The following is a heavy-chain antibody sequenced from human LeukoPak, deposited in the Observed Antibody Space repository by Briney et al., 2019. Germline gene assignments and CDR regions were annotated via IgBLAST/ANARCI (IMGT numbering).Heavy chain of an antibody. J-gene: IGHJ4*02. V-gene: IGHV3-48*03. CDR2: ISGSGDTA. Sequence: GGSLRLSCAASGFSFSSYAMSWVRQAPGKGLEWISYISGSGDTAYYADSVKGRFTMSRDNARNSLFLQMNSLGAEDTAVYYCTRVGQSYSSSGQALDHWGQGTLVTVSS. CDR3: TRVGQSYSSSGQALDH. D-gene: IGHD3-22*01. CDR1: GFSFSSYA.